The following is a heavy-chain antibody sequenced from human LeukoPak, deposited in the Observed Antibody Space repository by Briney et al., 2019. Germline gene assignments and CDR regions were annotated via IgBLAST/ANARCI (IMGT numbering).Heavy chain of an antibody. D-gene: IGHD3-10*01. CDR3: ARRRGTMVRGVIRWLSHAQFDY. CDR2: IYHSGIT. J-gene: IGHJ4*02. Sequence: PSETLSFTCTVSGYSISSGCYWCWIRQPPGKVLEWIGSIYHSGITYYNPSLKSRVTISVDTSKNQLSLILNSVTAADTAVYYCARRRGTMVRGVIRWLSHAQFDYWGQGTLVTVSS. CDR1: GYSISSGCY. V-gene: IGHV4-38-2*02.